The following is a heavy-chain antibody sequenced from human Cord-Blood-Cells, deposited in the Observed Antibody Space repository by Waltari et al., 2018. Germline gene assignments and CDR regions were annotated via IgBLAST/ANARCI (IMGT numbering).Heavy chain of an antibody. D-gene: IGHD7-27*01. CDR2: IIPILGTA. V-gene: IGHV1-69*01. Sequence: QVQLVQSGAEVKKPGSSVKVSCKASGGTFSSYAISWVRQAPGQGLEWMGGIIPILGTANYAQKFQGRDTITADESTSTAYMELSSLRSEDTAVYYCASLGWGNDAFDIWGQGTMVTISS. J-gene: IGHJ3*02. CDR1: GGTFSSYA. CDR3: ASLGWGNDAFDI.